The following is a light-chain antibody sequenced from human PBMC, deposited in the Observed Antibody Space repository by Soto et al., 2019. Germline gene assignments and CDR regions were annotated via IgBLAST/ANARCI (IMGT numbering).Light chain of an antibody. V-gene: IGKV2-30*01. CDR2: KVS. CDR3: MQATHWPIT. Sequence: DLVLTQSPLSLPVTPGQPASISCRSNQSLVYSDGIAYFSWFQQRPGRSPRRLIYKVSNRDSGVPARFSGSGSGTDFALKISRVEADDVGVYYCMQATHWPITFGQGTRLEIK. CDR1: QSLVYSDGIAY. J-gene: IGKJ5*01.